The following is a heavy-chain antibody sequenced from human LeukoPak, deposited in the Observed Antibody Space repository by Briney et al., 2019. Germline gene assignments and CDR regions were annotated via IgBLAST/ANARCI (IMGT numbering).Heavy chain of an antibody. CDR2: IYYSGST. J-gene: IGHJ4*02. CDR1: GGSISSYY. Sequence: PSETLSLTCTVSGGSISSYYWSWIRQPPGKGLEWIGYIYYSGSTNYNPSLKSRVTISVDTSKNQFSLKLSSVTAADTAAYYCARAAAANFDYWGQGTLVTVSS. D-gene: IGHD6-13*01. V-gene: IGHV4-59*01. CDR3: ARAAAANFDY.